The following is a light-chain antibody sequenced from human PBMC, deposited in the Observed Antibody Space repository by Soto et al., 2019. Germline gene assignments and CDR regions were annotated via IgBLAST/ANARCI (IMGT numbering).Light chain of an antibody. V-gene: IGKV3-20*01. J-gene: IGKJ1*01. CDR2: GAS. Sequence: EIVLTQSPGTLSLSPGERAALSCRASQSVSNTYLAWYQQKSCQAPRLLIYGASNRATGIPDRFSGSGSGTDFTLTISRLEPEDFAVYYCQQYGSSGTFGQGTKVDI. CDR1: QSVSNTY. CDR3: QQYGSSGT.